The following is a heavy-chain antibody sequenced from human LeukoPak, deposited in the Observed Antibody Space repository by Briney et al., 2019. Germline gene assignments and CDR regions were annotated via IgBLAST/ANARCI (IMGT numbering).Heavy chain of an antibody. J-gene: IGHJ4*02. V-gene: IGHV1-2*02. CDR3: ARDRGGSGSSFDY. CDR1: GYTFTGYY. Sequence: ASVKVSCKASGYTFTGYYMHWVRQAPGQGLEWMGWINPSSGGTNYAQKFQGRVTMTRDTSISTAYMELSRLRSDDMAVYYCARDRGGSGSSFDYWGQGTLVTVSS. D-gene: IGHD3-10*01. CDR2: INPSSGGT.